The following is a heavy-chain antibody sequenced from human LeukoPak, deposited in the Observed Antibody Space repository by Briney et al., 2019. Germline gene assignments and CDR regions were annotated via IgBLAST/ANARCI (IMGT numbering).Heavy chain of an antibody. D-gene: IGHD2-2*01. CDR3: ARDYVASSTSIWSYYYLDV. CDR2: INPKGDYT. V-gene: IGHV1-46*01. CDR1: GYIITSYY. J-gene: IGHJ6*03. Sequence: ASVKVSCKSSGYIITSYYLHWVRQAPGQGLEWLGMINPKGDYTKYARHFQGRLTVTSDTSTNTVYMELSSLRSDDTAVYYCARDYVASSTSIWSYYYLDVWGKGTTVTVSS.